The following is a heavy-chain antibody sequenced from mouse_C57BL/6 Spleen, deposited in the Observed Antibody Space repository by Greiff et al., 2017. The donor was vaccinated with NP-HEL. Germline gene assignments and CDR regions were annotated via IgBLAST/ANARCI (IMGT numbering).Heavy chain of an antibody. J-gene: IGHJ4*01. V-gene: IGHV14-2*01. Sequence: DVKLQESGAELVKPGASVKLSCTASGFNIKDYYMHWVKQRTEQGLEWIGRIDPEDGETKYAPKFQGKATITADTSSNTAYLQLSSLTSEDTAVYDCARDDDGSSRFFYYAMDYWGQGTSVTVSS. D-gene: IGHD1-1*01. CDR1: GFNIKDYY. CDR2: IDPEDGET. CDR3: ARDDDGSSRFFYYAMDY.